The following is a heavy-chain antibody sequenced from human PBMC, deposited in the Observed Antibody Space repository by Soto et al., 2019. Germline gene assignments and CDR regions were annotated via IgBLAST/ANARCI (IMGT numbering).Heavy chain of an antibody. J-gene: IGHJ2*01. CDR3: AKVAGGLGYFDL. CDR1: GFTFSDYD. V-gene: IGHV3-23*01. Sequence: SLRLSCVASGFTFSDYDMTWVRQAPGKGLEWVATISATGGNIEYTDSLKGRFTISRDNSKNTLYLQLNGLTSDDTAVHYCAKVAGGLGYFDLWGRCTLVTVS. D-gene: IGHD3-16*01. CDR2: ISATGGNI.